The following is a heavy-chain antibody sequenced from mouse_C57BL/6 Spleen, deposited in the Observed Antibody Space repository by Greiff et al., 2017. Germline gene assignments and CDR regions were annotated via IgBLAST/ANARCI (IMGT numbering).Heavy chain of an antibody. CDR3: AREDYINYVAYYAIDY. J-gene: IGHJ4*01. CDR2: INPSNGGT. Sequence: VQLQQSGTELVKPGASGYTFTSYWMHWVTQRPGQGLEWIGNINPSNGGTNYNEKFKSKATLTVDKSSSTAYMQLSSLTSEASAVYYCAREDYINYVAYYAIDYWGQGTSLTVSS. CDR1: GYTFTSYW. V-gene: IGHV1-53*01. D-gene: IGHD2-5*01.